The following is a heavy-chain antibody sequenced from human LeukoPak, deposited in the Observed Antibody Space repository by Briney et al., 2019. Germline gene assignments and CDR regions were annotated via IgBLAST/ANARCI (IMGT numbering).Heavy chain of an antibody. CDR2: INSDGSSR. D-gene: IGHD6-13*01. J-gene: IGHJ4*02. Sequence: GGSLRLSCATSAFTFSSYWMHWVRQAPGKGLVWISRINSDGSSRSYADYVKGRFTISRDDAKNTLYLQMSSLSVDDTAVYYCTRGSSGYSSSWLDFWGQGILVTVSS. V-gene: IGHV3-74*01. CDR3: TRGSSGYSSSWLDF. CDR1: AFTFSSYW.